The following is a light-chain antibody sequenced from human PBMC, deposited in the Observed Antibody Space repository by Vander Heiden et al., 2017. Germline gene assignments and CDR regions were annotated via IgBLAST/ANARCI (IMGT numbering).Light chain of an antibody. J-gene: IGLJ3*02. Sequence: QSVLIQPPSASWTPGQTVTLSFFVTSPNIGSNIVNWYHQFPGTAPKPLIYSNIQRPSGVPDRFSGSKSGTSASLAIRGLQSEDEADYYCAAWDDSLNVGVFGGGTKLTVL. CDR2: SNI. V-gene: IGLV1-44*01. CDR1: SPNIGSNI. CDR3: AAWDDSLNVGV.